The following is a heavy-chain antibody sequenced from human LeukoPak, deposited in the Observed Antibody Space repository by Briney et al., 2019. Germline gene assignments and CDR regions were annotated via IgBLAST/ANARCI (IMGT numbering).Heavy chain of an antibody. CDR2: ISPTGDST. J-gene: IGHJ4*02. CDR3: ARRLLTPGVTDNFDC. CDR1: AFTFSSHS. Sequence: GGCLRLSCAASAFTFSSHSMSWVRQAPGAGLEWVSAISPTGDSTTYADSVKGRFTISRDNSKNTLYLQMHGLTAEDTAVYYCARRLLTPGVTDNFDCWGQGTLVTVSS. D-gene: IGHD2-8*01. V-gene: IGHV3-23*01.